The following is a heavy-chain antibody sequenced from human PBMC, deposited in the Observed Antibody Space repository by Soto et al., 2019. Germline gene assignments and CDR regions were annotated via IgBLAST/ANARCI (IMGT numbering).Heavy chain of an antibody. CDR3: ARGVVDGSGSMFGY. J-gene: IGHJ4*02. D-gene: IGHD3-10*01. CDR1: GFTVSSNY. Sequence: EVQLVESGGGLIQPGGSLRLSCAASGFTVSSNYMSWVRQAPGKGLEWVSVIYSGGSTYYADFVKGRFTISRDNSKNTPYPQMNSLRAEDTAVYYCARGVVDGSGSMFGYWGQGTLVTVSS. V-gene: IGHV3-53*01. CDR2: IYSGGST.